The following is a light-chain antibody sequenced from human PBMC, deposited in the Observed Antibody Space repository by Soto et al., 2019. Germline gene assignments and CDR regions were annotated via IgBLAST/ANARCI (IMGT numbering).Light chain of an antibody. Sequence: DTQMTQSPSTLSASVGDRVTITCRASQNIYNWLAWYQQKPGKAPNLLIFNASTLESGVPSRFSGSGSGTEFTLTISSLQPNDFATYYCQRYDSYPWSFGQGTKVEIK. CDR3: QRYDSYPWS. V-gene: IGKV1-5*03. CDR1: QNIYNW. CDR2: NAS. J-gene: IGKJ1*01.